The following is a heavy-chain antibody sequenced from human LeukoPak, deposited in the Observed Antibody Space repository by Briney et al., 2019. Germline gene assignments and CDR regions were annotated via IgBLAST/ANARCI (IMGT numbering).Heavy chain of an antibody. CDR1: GFTFSSYE. Sequence: GGSLRLSCAASGFTFSSYEMNWVRQPPGKGLEWVSYISSSGSTISYADSVKGRFTISRDNAKNSLYLQMNSLRAEDTADYYCASIGSSGYYRPFDYWGQGTLVTVSS. CDR2: ISSSGSTI. CDR3: ASIGSSGYYRPFDY. D-gene: IGHD3-22*01. V-gene: IGHV3-48*03. J-gene: IGHJ4*02.